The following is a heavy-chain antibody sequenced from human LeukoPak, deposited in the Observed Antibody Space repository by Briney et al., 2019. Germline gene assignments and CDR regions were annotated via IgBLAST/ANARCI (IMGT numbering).Heavy chain of an antibody. Sequence: SQTLSLTCTVSGGSISSGSYSWSWIPQPAGKGLEWFVRIYTSGSTNFNPSLKSRITISVDTSKNQFALKLSSVTAADTAVYYCARISSGRDYWGQGTLVTVSS. J-gene: IGHJ4*02. CDR2: IYTSGST. V-gene: IGHV4-61*02. CDR1: GGSISSGSYS. D-gene: IGHD6-19*01. CDR3: ARISSGRDY.